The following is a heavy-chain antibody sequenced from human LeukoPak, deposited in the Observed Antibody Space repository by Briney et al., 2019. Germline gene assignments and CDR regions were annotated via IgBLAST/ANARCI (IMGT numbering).Heavy chain of an antibody. CDR1: GGSFSGSY. D-gene: IGHD6-19*01. J-gene: IGHJ4*02. V-gene: IGHV4-34*01. CDR3: ARGGGSVAGTASDY. Sequence: PSETLSLTCAVYGGSFSGSYWSSIRQPPGKGLEWIGEINYSGSTNYNPSLKSRVTISIDTSKNQFSLKLSSVTAADTAVYYCARGGGSVAGTASDYWGQGTLVTVSS. CDR2: INYSGST.